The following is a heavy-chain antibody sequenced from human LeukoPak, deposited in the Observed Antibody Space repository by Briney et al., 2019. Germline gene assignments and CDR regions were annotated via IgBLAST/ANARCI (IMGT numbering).Heavy chain of an antibody. Sequence: GASVKVSCKASGYTFPSFGISWVRQAPGQGLEWMGWISAYNGNTNYAQQLQGRVTMTTDTSTSTAYMELRSLRSDDTAVYYCASRIGLGEFDPWGQGTLVTVSS. J-gene: IGHJ5*02. D-gene: IGHD1-26*01. CDR2: ISAYNGNT. V-gene: IGHV1-18*01. CDR3: ASRIGLGEFDP. CDR1: GYTFPSFG.